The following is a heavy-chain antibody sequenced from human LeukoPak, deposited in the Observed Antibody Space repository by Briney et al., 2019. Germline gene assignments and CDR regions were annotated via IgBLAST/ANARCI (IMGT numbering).Heavy chain of an antibody. CDR3: ARDGLTYYYDSSGYYYDAFDI. V-gene: IGHV4-59*01. CDR2: IYYSGST. CDR1: GGSISSYY. Sequence: SETLSLTCTVSGGSISSYYWSWIRQPPGKGLEWIGYIYYSGSTNYNPSLKSRVTISVDTSKNQFSLKLSSVTAADTAVYYCARDGLTYYYDSSGYYYDAFDIWGQGTMVTVSS. J-gene: IGHJ3*02. D-gene: IGHD3-22*01.